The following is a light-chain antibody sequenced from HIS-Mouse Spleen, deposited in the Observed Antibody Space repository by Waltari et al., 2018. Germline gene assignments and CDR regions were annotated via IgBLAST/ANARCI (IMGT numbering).Light chain of an antibody. CDR3: YSTDSSGNHRV. V-gene: IGLV3-10*01. CDR2: ENS. Sequence: SYELTQPPSVSVSPGQTARITCSGDALPKNYDSWYHQKSGQAQVLVIYENSKRPSGIPEGVSGASSGTMATLTISGAQVEDEADYYCYSTDSSGNHRVFGGGTKLTVL. CDR1: ALPKNY. J-gene: IGLJ2*01.